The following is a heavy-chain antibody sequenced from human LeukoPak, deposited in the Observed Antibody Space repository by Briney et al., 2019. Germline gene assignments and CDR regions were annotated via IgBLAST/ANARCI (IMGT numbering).Heavy chain of an antibody. CDR2: ISSGGGGT. V-gene: IGHV3-23*01. D-gene: IGHD3-22*01. J-gene: IGHJ3*02. CDR1: GFTFSSSA. Sequence: GGSLRLSCAASGFTFSSSAMSWVRQAPGKGLEWVSAISSGGGGTYSADSVKGRFTSSRDNSKNTVYLQMNSLRAEDTAVYYCAKESGDIWYYDGDAFDIWGQGTMVTVSS. CDR3: AKESGDIWYYDGDAFDI.